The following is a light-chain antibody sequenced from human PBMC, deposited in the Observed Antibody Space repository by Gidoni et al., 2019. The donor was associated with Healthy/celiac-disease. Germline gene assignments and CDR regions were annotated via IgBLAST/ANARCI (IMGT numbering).Light chain of an antibody. J-gene: IGKJ4*01. V-gene: IGKV1-9*01. CDR2: AAS. Sequence: DIQSTPSPSFLSASVGDRVTITCRASQGISSYLAWYQQKPGKAPKLLIYAASTLQSGVPSKFSGSGSGTEFTLTISSLQPEDFAAYYCQQLNSYPPLTFXEXTKVEIK. CDR1: QGISSY. CDR3: QQLNSYPPLT.